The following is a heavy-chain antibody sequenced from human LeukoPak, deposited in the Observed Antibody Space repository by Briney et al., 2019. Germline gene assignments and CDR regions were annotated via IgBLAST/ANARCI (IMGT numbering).Heavy chain of an antibody. Sequence: GGSLRLSCAASGFTFSTYWMSWVRQAPGKGLKGVANINQDGSEEYYVDSLKGRFTISRDNAKNSLYLQMNSLKAEDTAVYYCARDSPERGYSYGPLDNYFDYWGQGTLVTVSS. CDR3: ARDSPERGYSYGPLDNYFDY. D-gene: IGHD5-18*01. CDR1: GFTFSTYW. V-gene: IGHV3-7*01. CDR2: INQDGSEE. J-gene: IGHJ4*02.